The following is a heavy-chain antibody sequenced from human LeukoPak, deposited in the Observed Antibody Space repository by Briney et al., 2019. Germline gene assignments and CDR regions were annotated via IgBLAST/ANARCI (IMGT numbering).Heavy chain of an antibody. D-gene: IGHD3-10*01. CDR2: IDHSGST. J-gene: IGHJ6*03. CDR1: GGSFSGYY. CDR3: ARESPYYYGSGSYYQYYYYYMDV. Sequence: PSETLSLTCAVYGGSFSGYYWSWIRQPPGKGLEWIGEIDHSGSTNYNPSLKSRVTISVDTSKNQFSLKLNSVTAADTAVYYCARESPYYYGSGSYYQYYYYYMDVWGKGTTVTISS. V-gene: IGHV4-34*01.